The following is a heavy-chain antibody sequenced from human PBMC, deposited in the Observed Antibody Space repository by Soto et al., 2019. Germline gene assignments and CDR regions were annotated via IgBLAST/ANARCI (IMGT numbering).Heavy chain of an antibody. D-gene: IGHD6-13*01. Sequence: SETLSLTCAVSGGSISTSNWWSWVRQPPGKGLEWIGEVYRTGSTNYNPSLESRLTISVDKSKNQFSLKLTSVTAADTAVYYCARARATTAAAAIFDCWGQGTLVTVS. CDR1: GGSISTSNW. CDR3: ARARATTAAAAIFDC. CDR2: VYRTGST. J-gene: IGHJ4*02. V-gene: IGHV4-4*02.